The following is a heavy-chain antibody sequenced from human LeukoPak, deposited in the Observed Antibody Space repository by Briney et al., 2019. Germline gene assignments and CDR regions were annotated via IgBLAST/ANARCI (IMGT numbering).Heavy chain of an antibody. V-gene: IGHV1-69*05. J-gene: IGHJ6*03. CDR1: ASTFSNYG. CDR3: AREVRFRGYSYGYGPDYSYYHMDV. D-gene: IGHD5-18*01. Sequence: SVKVSCKASASTFSNYGISWVRQAPGQGLEWVGGIIPTLDTPNFAQKFKGRVTVMTDESSTTVYMDLSSLTSEDTAVYYCAREVRFRGYSYGYGPDYSYYHMDVWGKGTTVTVSS. CDR2: IIPTLDTP.